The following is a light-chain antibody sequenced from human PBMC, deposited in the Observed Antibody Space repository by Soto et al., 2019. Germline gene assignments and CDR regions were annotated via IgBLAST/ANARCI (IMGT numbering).Light chain of an antibody. CDR3: QQYHNWPA. Sequence: EIVMTQSPATLSVSPGERATLSCRASQSVFSSLAWYQQKPGQAPRLLIYGAATRATSIPARFSGSGSGTEFTLTISSLQSEDFAVYYCQQYHNWPAFGQGTKVEIK. CDR2: GAA. J-gene: IGKJ1*01. V-gene: IGKV3-15*01. CDR1: QSVFSS.